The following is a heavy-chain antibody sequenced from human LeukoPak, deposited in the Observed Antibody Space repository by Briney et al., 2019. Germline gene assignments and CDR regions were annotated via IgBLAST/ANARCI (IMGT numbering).Heavy chain of an antibody. V-gene: IGHV1-46*01. CDR1: GYTFTNYY. D-gene: IGHD1-26*01. CDR2: ISPNGGST. CDR3: ARDEGESGSYLGAIVDP. J-gene: IGHJ5*02. Sequence: GASVKVSCKASGYTFTNYYMHWVRQAPGQGLEWMGIISPNGGSTSYAQKFQGRVTMTRDMSTSTVYMELTSLRSEDTAVYYCARDEGESGSYLGAIVDPWGQGTLVTVSS.